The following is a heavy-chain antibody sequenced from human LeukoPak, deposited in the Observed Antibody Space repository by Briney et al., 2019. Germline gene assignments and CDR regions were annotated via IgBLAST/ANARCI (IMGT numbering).Heavy chain of an antibody. J-gene: IGHJ4*02. CDR2: INCSGST. V-gene: IGHV4-34*01. D-gene: IGHD6-13*01. CDR1: GGSFSGYY. Sequence: PSETLSLTCAVYGGSFSGYYWSWIRQPPGKGLEWIGEINCSGSTNYNPSLKSRVTISVDTSKNQFSLKLSSVTATDTAVYYCARGGDIAIDYWGQGTLVTVSS. CDR3: ARGGDIAIDY.